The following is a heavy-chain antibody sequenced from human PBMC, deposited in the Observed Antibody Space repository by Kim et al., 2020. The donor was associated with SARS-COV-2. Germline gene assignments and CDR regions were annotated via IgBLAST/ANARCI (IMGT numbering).Heavy chain of an antibody. Sequence: GGSLRLSCAASGFTFSSYAMRWVRQAPGKGLEWVSDISGSGGSTYYADSVKGRFTISRDTSKNTLYLHMNSLRAEDTAVYYCAKDAAAARHYYYDYMDVWGKGTTVTVSS. CDR3: AKDAAAARHYYYDYMDV. V-gene: IGHV3-23*01. CDR2: ISGSGGST. J-gene: IGHJ6*03. D-gene: IGHD6-13*01. CDR1: GFTFSSYA.